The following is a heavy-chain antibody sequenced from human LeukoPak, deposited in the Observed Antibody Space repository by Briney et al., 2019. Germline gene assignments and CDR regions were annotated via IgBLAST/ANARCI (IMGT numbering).Heavy chain of an antibody. J-gene: IGHJ4*02. CDR3: ARSGRGAAGTRYISDF. Sequence: TSETLSLTCAIYGGSFSGYYWTWIRQPPGKGLEWIGEINHTGSTNYNPSLKSRVTLLIDTSKNQFSLELSSVTAADTAVYYCARSGRGAAGTRYISDFWGQGTLVTVSS. CDR1: GGSFSGYY. V-gene: IGHV4-34*01. D-gene: IGHD6-13*01. CDR2: INHTGST.